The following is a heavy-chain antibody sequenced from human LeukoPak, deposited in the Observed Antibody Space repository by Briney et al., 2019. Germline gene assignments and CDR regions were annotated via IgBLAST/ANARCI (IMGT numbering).Heavy chain of an antibody. J-gene: IGHJ4*02. CDR3: AYGSNSAADH. CDR1: GGTISSWTYY. CDR2: IYYGGTN. V-gene: IGHV4-39*01. D-gene: IGHD4-23*01. Sequence: SETLSLTCTVSGGTISSWTYYWGWIRQPPGKGLEWIGTIYYGGTNYYNPSLKSRVTISVDTSKNQFSLNLNSVTAADTAVYYCAYGSNSAADHWGQGTLVTVSS.